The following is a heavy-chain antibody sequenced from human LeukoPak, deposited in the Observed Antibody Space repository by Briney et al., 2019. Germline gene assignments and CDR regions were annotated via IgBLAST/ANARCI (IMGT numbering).Heavy chain of an antibody. CDR3: AKVRVAAAGISDY. V-gene: IGHV3-53*01. J-gene: IGHJ4*02. D-gene: IGHD6-13*01. Sequence: GGSLRLSCAASGFTVSSNYMSWVRQAPGKGLEWVSVIYSGGSTYYADSVKGRFTISRDNSKNTLYVQMNSLRAEDTAVYYCAKVRVAAAGISDYWGQGTLVTVSS. CDR1: GFTVSSNY. CDR2: IYSGGST.